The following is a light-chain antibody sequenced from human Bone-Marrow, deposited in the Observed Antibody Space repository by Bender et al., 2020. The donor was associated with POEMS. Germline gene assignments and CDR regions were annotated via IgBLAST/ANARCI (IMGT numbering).Light chain of an antibody. CDR2: EVT. V-gene: IGLV2-14*01. CDR1: SSDVGGYNY. Sequence: QSALTQPASVSGSPGQSITISCTGTSSDVGGYNYVSWYQQHQGKAPKLIIYEVTNRPSGVSDRFSGSKSGDTASLTISGLQAEDEADYYCTSYTSTSTYVVFGGGTKLTVL. CDR3: TSYTSTSTYVV. J-gene: IGLJ2*01.